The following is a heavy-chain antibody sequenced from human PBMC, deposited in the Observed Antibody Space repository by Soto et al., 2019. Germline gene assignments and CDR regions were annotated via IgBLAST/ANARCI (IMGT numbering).Heavy chain of an antibody. CDR3: ARGAIAAALEGYGMDV. CDR1: GGSISSSSYY. J-gene: IGHJ6*02. D-gene: IGHD6-13*01. Sequence: SETLSLTCTVSGGSISSSSYYWGWIRQPPGKGLEWIGSIYYSGSTYYNPSLKSRVTISVDTSKNQFSLKLSSVTAADTAVYYCARGAIAAALEGYGMDVWGQGTTVTVSS. V-gene: IGHV4-39*01. CDR2: IYYSGST.